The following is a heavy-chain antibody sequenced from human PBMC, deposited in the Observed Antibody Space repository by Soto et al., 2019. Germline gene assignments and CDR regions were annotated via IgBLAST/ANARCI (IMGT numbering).Heavy chain of an antibody. CDR3: ARRVVTADYFDY. Sequence: GGSLRLSCAASGFTFSDFGMHWVRQPPGEGLEWVAVIRDDGSNKYYADSVKGRFTISRDNSKNTLYLQMNSMRVDDTAIYYCARRVVTADYFDYWGQGTLVTVSS. CDR2: IRDDGSNK. D-gene: IGHD2-21*02. V-gene: IGHV3-33*01. CDR1: GFTFSDFG. J-gene: IGHJ4*02.